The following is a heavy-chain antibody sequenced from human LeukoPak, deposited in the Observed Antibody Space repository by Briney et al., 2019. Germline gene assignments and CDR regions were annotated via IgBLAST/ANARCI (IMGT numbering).Heavy chain of an antibody. CDR3: ARDVGSGYDYWFDP. J-gene: IGHJ5*02. V-gene: IGHV4-59*01. D-gene: IGHD5-12*01. CDR2: VYHTGST. Sequence: SETLSLTCTVSNGSISTYSWNWIRQPPGKELEWIGYVYHTGSTNYNPSLKSRVTISVDTSKNQFSLRLTSVTAADTAVYYCARDVGSGYDYWFDPWGQGTLVTVSS. CDR1: NGSISTYS.